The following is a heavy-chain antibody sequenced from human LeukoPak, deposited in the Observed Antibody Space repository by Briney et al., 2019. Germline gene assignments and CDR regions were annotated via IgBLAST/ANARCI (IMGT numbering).Heavy chain of an antibody. J-gene: IGHJ4*02. CDR1: GGTFSSYA. D-gene: IGHD3-10*01. V-gene: IGHV1-69*05. CDR2: IIPIFGTA. CDR3: ARDSGSGSSNY. Sequence: SVKVSCKASGGTFSSYAISWLRQAPGQGREWMGGIIPIFGTATYAQEFQGRVTITTAESTSTAYMELSSLRSEDTAVYYCARDSGSGSSNYWGQGTLVTVSS.